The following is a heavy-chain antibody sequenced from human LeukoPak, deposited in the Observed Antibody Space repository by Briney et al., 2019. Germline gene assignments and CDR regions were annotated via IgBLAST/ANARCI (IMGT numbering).Heavy chain of an antibody. CDR1: GFTFSSSW. CDR3: ARVVPPLYYFDY. V-gene: IGHV3-7*01. J-gene: IGHJ4*02. CDR2: IKQDGSEK. D-gene: IGHD3-10*01. Sequence: GGSLRLSCAASGFTFSSSWMSWVRQAPGKGLEWVANIKQDGSEKYYVDSVKGRFTISRDNAKNSLYLQMDSLRAEDTAVYYCARVVPPLYYFDYWGQGTLVTVSS.